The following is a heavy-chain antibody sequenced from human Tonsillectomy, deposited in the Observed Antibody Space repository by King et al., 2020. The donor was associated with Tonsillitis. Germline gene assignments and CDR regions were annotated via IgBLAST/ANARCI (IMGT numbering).Heavy chain of an antibody. J-gene: IGHJ4*02. CDR3: ARGISCGGDCYPDLFDY. Sequence: DVQLVESGGGLVKPGGSLRLSCATSGFTFSRYSMNWVRQAPGKGLEWVSSIGSSGTYKYYADSMKGRFTISRDNAKNSLYLQMNSLRAEDTAVYYCARGISCGGDCYPDLFDYWGQGTLVTVSS. V-gene: IGHV3-21*01. CDR1: GFTFSRYS. CDR2: IGSSGTYK. D-gene: IGHD2-21*02.